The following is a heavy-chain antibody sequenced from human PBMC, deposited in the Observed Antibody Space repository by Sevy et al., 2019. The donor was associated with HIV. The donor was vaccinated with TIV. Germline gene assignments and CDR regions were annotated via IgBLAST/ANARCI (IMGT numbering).Heavy chain of an antibody. CDR2: ISNSGTTI. CDR1: GFTFTSYE. V-gene: IGHV3-48*03. Sequence: GGSLRLSCAASGFTFTSYEMNWVRQAPGKGLEWLSYISNSGTTIYYSDSVKGRFTISRDNARNSLYLQMSSLRAEDTAVYYCARDLPPSATTVPHFDCWGRGTLVTVSS. J-gene: IGHJ4*02. CDR3: ARDLPPSATTVPHFDC. D-gene: IGHD4-17*01.